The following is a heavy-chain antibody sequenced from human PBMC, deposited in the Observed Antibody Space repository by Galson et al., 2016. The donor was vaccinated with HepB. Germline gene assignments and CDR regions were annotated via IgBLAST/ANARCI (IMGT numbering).Heavy chain of an antibody. CDR1: GFTFSNYG. Sequence: LRLSCAASGFTFSNYGMHWFRQAPGRGLEWVAVVRYDGTNQDYADSVKGRFTISRDNSKNTRFLQMNTLRAEDTAVYYCARIGAAAGSPGYYSYGVDVWGQGTTVTISS. D-gene: IGHD6-13*01. CDR2: VRYDGTNQ. CDR3: ARIGAAAGSPGYYSYGVDV. J-gene: IGHJ6*02. V-gene: IGHV3-33*01.